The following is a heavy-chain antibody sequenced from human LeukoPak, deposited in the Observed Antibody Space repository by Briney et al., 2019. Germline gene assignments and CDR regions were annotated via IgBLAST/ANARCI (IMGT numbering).Heavy chain of an antibody. Sequence: ASVKVSCKASGYTFTNYGISWVRQAPGQGLEWMGWISAYNGNTNYAQKLQGRVTMTTDTSTSTAYMELRSLRSDDTAVYYCARSWSSGYWFPATASFDYWGQGTLVTVSS. CDR1: GYTFTNYG. V-gene: IGHV1-18*01. CDR3: ARSWSSGYWFPATASFDY. CDR2: ISAYNGNT. D-gene: IGHD3-22*01. J-gene: IGHJ4*02.